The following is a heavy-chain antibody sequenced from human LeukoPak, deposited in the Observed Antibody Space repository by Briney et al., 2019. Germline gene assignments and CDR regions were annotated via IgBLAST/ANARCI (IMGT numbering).Heavy chain of an antibody. J-gene: IGHJ4*02. CDR3: ARVRGMDDSSGYYHYYFDY. CDR2: IYYSGST. D-gene: IGHD3-22*01. Sequence: PSETLSLTCTISSGSISRYYWSWIRQPPGKGLEWIGYIYYSGSTYYNPSLKSRLTISVDTSKNQVSLKLSSVTAADTAVYYCARVRGMDDSSGYYHYYFDYWGQGTLATVSS. CDR1: SGSISRYY. V-gene: IGHV4-30-4*01.